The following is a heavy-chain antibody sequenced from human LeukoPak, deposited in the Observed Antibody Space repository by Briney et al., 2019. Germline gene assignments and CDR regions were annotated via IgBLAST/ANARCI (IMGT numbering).Heavy chain of an antibody. CDR1: GGSFSGYY. Sequence: SETLSLTCAVYGGSFSGYYWSWIRPPPGKGLEWIGEINHSGSTNYNPSLKSRVTISVDTSKNQFSLKLSSVTAADTAVYYCARVVGFDYWYFDLWGRGTLVTVSS. V-gene: IGHV4-34*01. CDR3: ARVVGFDYWYFDL. CDR2: INHSGST. D-gene: IGHD1-26*01. J-gene: IGHJ2*01.